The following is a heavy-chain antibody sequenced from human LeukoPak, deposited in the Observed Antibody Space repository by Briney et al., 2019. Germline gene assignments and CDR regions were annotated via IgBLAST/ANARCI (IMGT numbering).Heavy chain of an antibody. CDR1: GGSISSYY. Sequence: SETLSLTCTVSGGSISSYYWSWIRQPPGKGLEWIGYIYYSGSTNYNPSLKSRVTISVETSKNQFSLKLSSVTAADTAVYYCARARPVAATLYFDYWGQGTLVTVSS. V-gene: IGHV4-59*01. J-gene: IGHJ4*02. D-gene: IGHD2-15*01. CDR2: IYYSGST. CDR3: ARARPVAATLYFDY.